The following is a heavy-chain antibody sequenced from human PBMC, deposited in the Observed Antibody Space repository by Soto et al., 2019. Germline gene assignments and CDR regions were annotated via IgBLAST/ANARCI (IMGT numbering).Heavy chain of an antibody. CDR3: ARNGILLWFGELLYWFDP. CDR1: GYTFTGYY. J-gene: IGHJ5*02. D-gene: IGHD3-10*01. CDR2: INPNSGGT. Sequence: ASVKVSCKASGYTFTGYYMHWVRQAPGQGLEWMGWINPNSGGTNYAQKFQGRVTMTRDTSISTAYMELSRLRSDDTAVYYCARNGILLWFGELLYWFDPWGQGTLVTVSA. V-gene: IGHV1-2*02.